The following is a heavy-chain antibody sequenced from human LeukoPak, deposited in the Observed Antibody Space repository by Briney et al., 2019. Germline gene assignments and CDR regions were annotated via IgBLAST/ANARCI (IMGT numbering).Heavy chain of an antibody. D-gene: IGHD3/OR15-3a*01. V-gene: IGHV6-1*01. CDR2: TYYRSKWYN. Sequence: SQTLSLTCAISGDILSSNSATWNWLRQSPSRGLEWLGRTYYRSKWYNDYAASVKSLVTITPDTSKNQFSLQLNSVTPEDTALYYCARRGTGNAFDIWGQGTMVTVSS. CDR1: GDILSSNSAT. J-gene: IGHJ3*02. CDR3: ARRGTGNAFDI.